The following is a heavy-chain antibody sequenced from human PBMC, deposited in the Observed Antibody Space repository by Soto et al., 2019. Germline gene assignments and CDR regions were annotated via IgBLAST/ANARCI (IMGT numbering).Heavy chain of an antibody. CDR2: SYYSGST. V-gene: IGHV4-39*01. D-gene: IGHD3-10*01. CDR1: GGSISSSSYY. J-gene: IGHJ5*02. CDR3: ASHYGSGSYSHDNWFDP. Sequence: QLQLQESGPGLVKPSATLSLTCTVSGGSISSSSYYWGWIRQPPGKVLEWIGSSYYSGSTYCNPSLSRRLTITLDTSKNQFSLQLGSVIAADTAVYYCASHYGSGSYSHDNWFDPWGQGTLVTVSS.